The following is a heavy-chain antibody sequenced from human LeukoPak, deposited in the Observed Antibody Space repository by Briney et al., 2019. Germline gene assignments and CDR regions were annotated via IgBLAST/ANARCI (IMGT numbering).Heavy chain of an antibody. V-gene: IGHV3-23*01. CDR2: ISGDASVS. CDR3: AKAYRSSLYGDAIHI. Sequence: GGSLRLSCARSGFTFRFYAMTWVRQAPGKGLEWVSGISGDASVSKDADSVKGRFNISRDNSKNTLYLQLNSLRVEDTAIHYCAKAYRSSLYGDAIHIWGQGTMVTVSP. CDR1: GFTFRFYA. J-gene: IGHJ3*02. D-gene: IGHD6-13*01.